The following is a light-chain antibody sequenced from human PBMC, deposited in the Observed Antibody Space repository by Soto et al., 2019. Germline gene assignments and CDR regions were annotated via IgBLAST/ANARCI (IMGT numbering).Light chain of an antibody. J-gene: IGLJ1*01. V-gene: IGLV2-18*01. CDR3: SLYTSSSTQGV. CDR2: EVS. CDR1: SSDVGSYNR. Sequence: QSALTQPPSVSGSPGQSVTISCTGTSSDVGSYNRVSWYQQPPGTAPKLMIYEVSNRPSGVPDRFSGSKSGNTASLTISGLQAEDEADYYCSLYTSSSTQGVFGTGTKLTVL.